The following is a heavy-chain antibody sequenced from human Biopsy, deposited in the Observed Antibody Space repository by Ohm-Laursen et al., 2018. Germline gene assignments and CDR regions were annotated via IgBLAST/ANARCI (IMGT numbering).Heavy chain of an antibody. CDR3: VKDGGQTAPYSFDV. V-gene: IGHV3-33*06. D-gene: IGHD3-16*01. J-gene: IGHJ3*01. Sequence: SLRLSCAAPGFTFSDHNMHWVRQAPGKGLEWVAFIWSSATYKAYADSVKGRFTVSRVNSKYTVYLQMNSLSADDTAIYSCVKDGGQTAPYSFDVWGQGTMVTVSS. CDR2: IWSSATYK. CDR1: GFTFSDHN.